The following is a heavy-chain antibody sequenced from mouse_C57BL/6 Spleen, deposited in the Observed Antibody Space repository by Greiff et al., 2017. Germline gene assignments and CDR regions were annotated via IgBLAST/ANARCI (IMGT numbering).Heavy chain of an antibody. Sequence: EVQVVESGGGLVQPKGSLKLSCAASGFSFNTYAMNWVRQAPGKGLEWVARIRSKSNNYATYYADSVKDRFTISRDDSESILYLQMNNLKTEDTAMYYCVRHEFYYGSRPYFDVWGTGTTVTVSS. V-gene: IGHV10-1*01. J-gene: IGHJ1*03. CDR2: IRSKSNNYAT. CDR3: VRHEFYYGSRPYFDV. CDR1: GFSFNTYA. D-gene: IGHD1-1*01.